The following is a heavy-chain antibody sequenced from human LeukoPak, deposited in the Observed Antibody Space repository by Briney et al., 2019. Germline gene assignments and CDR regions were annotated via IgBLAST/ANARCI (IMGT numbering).Heavy chain of an antibody. CDR2: IYPAASDT. CDR3: ARGFSGSHRLFDY. V-gene: IGHV5-51*01. Sequence: GESLKISCKGSGYSFTSYWIGWVRQMPGKGLEWMGVIYPAASDTRYSPSFEGQVTISAEKSISTVFLQWSSLKASDTAIYYCARGFSGSHRLFDYWGQGTLVTVSS. J-gene: IGHJ4*02. CDR1: GYSFTSYW. D-gene: IGHD1-26*01.